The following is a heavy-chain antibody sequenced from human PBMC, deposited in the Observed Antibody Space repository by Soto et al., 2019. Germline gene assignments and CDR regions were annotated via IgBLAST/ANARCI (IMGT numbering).Heavy chain of an antibody. J-gene: IGHJ3*02. V-gene: IGHV1-18*01. D-gene: IGHD3-9*01. CDR3: AKTYYDILTGPEPDAFDI. CDR1: GYTFTSYG. Sequence: ASVKVSCKASGYTFTSYGISWVRQAPGQGLEWMGWISAYNGNTNYAQKLQGRVTMTTDTSTSTAYMELRSLRSDDTAVYYCAKTYYDILTGPEPDAFDIWGQGTMVTVSS. CDR2: ISAYNGNT.